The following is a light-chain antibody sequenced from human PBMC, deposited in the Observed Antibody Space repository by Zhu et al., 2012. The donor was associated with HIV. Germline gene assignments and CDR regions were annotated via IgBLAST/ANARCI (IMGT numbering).Light chain of an antibody. Sequence: EIVLTQSPGTLSVSPGEGVTLFCRASQSVATTKLAWYQQRSGQAPRLLIYGGSSRATGIPDRFTGSGSGTDFTLTITRLDPEDYAVYHCQQYDTSPWTFGQGTRV. V-gene: IGKV3-20*01. CDR2: GGS. J-gene: IGKJ1*01. CDR1: QSVATTK. CDR3: QQYDTSPWT.